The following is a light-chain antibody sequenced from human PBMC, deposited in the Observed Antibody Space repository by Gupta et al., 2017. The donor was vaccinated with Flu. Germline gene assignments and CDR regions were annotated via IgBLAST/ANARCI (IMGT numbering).Light chain of an antibody. CDR3: QQSHRTPWT. V-gene: IGKV1-39*01. CDR2: GGS. Sequence: DIQMTQSPSSLSASVGDRVTITCRASQSINSFLNWYQQKPGKVPDLLIYGGSTLQSGVPSRFSGSGSGTDFTLTISSLQPEDFATYYCQQSHRTPWTFGQGTKVEIK. CDR1: QSINSF. J-gene: IGKJ1*01.